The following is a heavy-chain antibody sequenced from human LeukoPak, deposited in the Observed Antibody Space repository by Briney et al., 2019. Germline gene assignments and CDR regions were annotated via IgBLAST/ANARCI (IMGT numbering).Heavy chain of an antibody. CDR2: IYTSGST. J-gene: IGHJ4*02. CDR1: GGSISSSSYY. V-gene: IGHV4-61*02. Sequence: SETLSLTCTVSGGSISSSSYYWSWIRQPAGKGLEWIGRIYTSGSTNYNPSLKSRVTMSVDTSKNQFSLKLSSVTAADTAVYYCARDRYYYDSSGYLFDYWGQGTLVTVSS. CDR3: ARDRYYYDSSGYLFDY. D-gene: IGHD3-22*01.